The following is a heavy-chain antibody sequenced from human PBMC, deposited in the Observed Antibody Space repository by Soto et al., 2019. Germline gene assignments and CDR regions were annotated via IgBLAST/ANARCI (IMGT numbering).Heavy chain of an antibody. CDR3: AITGAGYYIV. CDR1: GFTVSSNY. Sequence: GGSLRLSCAASGFTVSSNYLSWVRQAPGKGLEWVSVIFSADNTHYADSVKGRFTISRDNSKNTVSLQMNSLRAEDTAVYYCAITGAGYYIVWGQGTPVTVSS. V-gene: IGHV3-53*01. D-gene: IGHD3-3*01. J-gene: IGHJ4*02. CDR2: IFSADNT.